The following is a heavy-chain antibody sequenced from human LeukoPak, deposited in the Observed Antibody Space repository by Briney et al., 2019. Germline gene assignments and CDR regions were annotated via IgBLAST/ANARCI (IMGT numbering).Heavy chain of an antibody. D-gene: IGHD4-17*01. J-gene: IGHJ1*01. V-gene: IGHV3-23*01. Sequence: GGSLRLSCAASGITFGSYAMSWVRQAPGKGLEWVSTIGGGNTYYADSVRGRFTISRDNSKNTLYLQMNSLRAEDTAIYYCAGKTTATTKHFQHWGQATLVTVSS. CDR1: GITFGSYA. CDR2: IGGGNT. CDR3: AGKTTATTKHFQH.